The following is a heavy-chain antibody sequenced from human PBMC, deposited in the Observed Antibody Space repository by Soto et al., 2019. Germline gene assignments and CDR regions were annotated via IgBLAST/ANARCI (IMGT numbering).Heavy chain of an antibody. CDR1: GFRFKSFV. CDR3: ARWGTTGRFDL. Sequence: QVQLVESGGGVVQPGTSLRLSCAASGFRFKSFVMHWVRQAPGKGLEWVAFTSYDGNNKDYGDSVKGRYTVSRDNSQNTLHLQMDFLRPEDTALYFFARWGTTGRFDLLGQGTLVSVSS. CDR2: TSYDGNNK. J-gene: IGHJ4*02. D-gene: IGHD4-17*01. V-gene: IGHV3-30*19.